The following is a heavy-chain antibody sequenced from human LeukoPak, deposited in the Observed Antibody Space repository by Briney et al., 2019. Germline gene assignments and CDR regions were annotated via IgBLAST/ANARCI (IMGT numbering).Heavy chain of an antibody. Sequence: PSETLSLTCTVSGGSISSSSYYWGWTRQPPGKGLEWIGSIYYSGSTYYNPSLKSRVTISVDTSKNQFSLKLSSVTAADTAVYYCAREEYSSPRTLDYWGQGTLVTVSS. D-gene: IGHD6-6*01. V-gene: IGHV4-39*07. CDR1: GGSISSSSYY. CDR2: IYYSGST. J-gene: IGHJ4*02. CDR3: AREEYSSPRTLDY.